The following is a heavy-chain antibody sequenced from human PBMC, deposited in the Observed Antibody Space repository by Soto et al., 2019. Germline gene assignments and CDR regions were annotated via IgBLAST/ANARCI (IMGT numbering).Heavy chain of an antibody. D-gene: IGHD6-19*01. CDR2: IYYSGST. CDR3: AGQVTSGWYLTFEY. CDR1: GGSISRYY. Sequence: SETLSLTCTVSGGSISRYYWSWIRQPPGKGLEWIGYIYYSGSTNYNPSLKSRVTISVDRSKNQFSLKLSSVTAADTAVYFCAGQVTSGWYLTFEYWGQGTLVTVSS. J-gene: IGHJ4*02. V-gene: IGHV4-59*08.